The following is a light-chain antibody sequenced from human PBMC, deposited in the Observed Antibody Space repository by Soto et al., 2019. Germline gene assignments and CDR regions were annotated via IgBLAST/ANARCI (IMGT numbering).Light chain of an antibody. J-gene: IGKJ1*01. V-gene: IGKV3-20*01. CDR3: QQYGSSGT. CDR2: DAS. Sequence: EVVLTQSPGTLSLSPGERATLSCRASQTVRNNYLAWYQQKPGQAPRLLIYDASSRATGIPDRFSGGGSGTDFTLTISRLEPEDFAVYYCQQYGSSGTFGQGTKVDNK. CDR1: QTVRNNY.